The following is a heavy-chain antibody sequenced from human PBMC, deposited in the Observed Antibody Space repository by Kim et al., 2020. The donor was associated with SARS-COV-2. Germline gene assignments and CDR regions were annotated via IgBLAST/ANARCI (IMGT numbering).Heavy chain of an antibody. CDR3: AKARGYCSGGSCRQLYYYYYGRDV. V-gene: IGHV3-33*06. CDR2: IWYDGSNK. Sequence: GGSLRLSCAASGFTFSSYGMHWVRQAPGKGLEWVAVIWYDGSNKYYADSVKGRFTISRDNSKNTLYLQMNSLRAEDTAVYYCAKARGYCSGGSCRQLYYYYYGRDVWRQGTTVTAPS. D-gene: IGHD2-15*01. J-gene: IGHJ6*02. CDR1: GFTFSSYG.